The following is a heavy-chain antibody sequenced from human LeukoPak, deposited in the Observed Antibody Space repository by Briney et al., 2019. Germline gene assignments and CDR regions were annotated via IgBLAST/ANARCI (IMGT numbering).Heavy chain of an antibody. Sequence: GGSLRLSCAASGFTFSSYAMSWVRQAPGKGLEWVSVIYSGGSTYYADSVKGRFTISRDNSKNTLYLQMNSLRAEDTAVYYCATSYVWGSYRFASYGMDVWGQGTTVTVS. CDR2: IYSGGST. V-gene: IGHV3-66*01. CDR1: GFTFSSYA. D-gene: IGHD3-16*02. CDR3: ATSYVWGSYRFASYGMDV. J-gene: IGHJ6*02.